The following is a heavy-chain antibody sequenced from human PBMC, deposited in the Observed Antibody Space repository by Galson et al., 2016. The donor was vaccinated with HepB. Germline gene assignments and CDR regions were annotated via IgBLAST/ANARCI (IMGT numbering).Heavy chain of an antibody. CDR3: AKDPNGDFLGSFDS. J-gene: IGHJ3*01. CDR2: ISSSGRPI. V-gene: IGHV3-48*03. D-gene: IGHD4-17*01. Sequence: SLRLSCAASGFTFSRYEMNWVRQAPGKGLEWLSYISSSGRPINYADSVKGRFTVSRDNSKNTLFLQMSSLRAEDTALYHCAKDPNGDFLGSFDSWGQGTMVIVSS. CDR1: GFTFSRYE.